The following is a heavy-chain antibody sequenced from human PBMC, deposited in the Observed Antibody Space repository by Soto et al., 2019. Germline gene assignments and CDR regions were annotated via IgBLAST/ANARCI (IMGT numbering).Heavy chain of an antibody. J-gene: IGHJ6*02. V-gene: IGHV3-21*01. D-gene: IGHD6-13*01. CDR1: GFTCSYYS. Sequence: GGSLRLSCAASGFTCSYYSMDWVRQAPGQGLEGVSSITSSSSYISYADSVKGRLTLSRDNAKNSLYLQMNSLRGEDTAVYYCAREGRGSSFFLADNYYYGMDVWGQGTTVTVSS. CDR3: AREGRGSSFFLADNYYYGMDV. CDR2: ITSSSSYI.